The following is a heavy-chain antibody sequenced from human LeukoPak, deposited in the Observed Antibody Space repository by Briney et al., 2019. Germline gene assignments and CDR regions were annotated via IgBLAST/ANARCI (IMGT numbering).Heavy chain of an antibody. CDR1: GFTFSSYS. V-gene: IGHV3-21*01. J-gene: IGHJ4*02. D-gene: IGHD2-21*01. CDR3: ARGLGYNRGGGEV. Sequence: GGSLRLSCAASGFTFSSYSMNWVRQAPGKGLEWVSSISSSSSYIYYADSVKGRFTISRDNAKNSLYLQMNSLRAEDTAVYYCARGLGYNRGGGEVWGQGTLVTVSS. CDR2: ISSSSSYI.